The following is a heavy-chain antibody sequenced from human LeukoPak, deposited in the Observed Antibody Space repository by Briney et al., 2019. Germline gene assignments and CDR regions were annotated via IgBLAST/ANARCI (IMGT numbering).Heavy chain of an antibody. J-gene: IGHJ4*02. Sequence: GGSLRLSCTASGFTFGDYAMSWVRQAPGKGLEGVSYISGSGRTIDYADSVKGRFTISRDNTKNSVYLQMNSLRAEDTATYFCVRDAVMSPEVLLTAWDYFDCRGQGTLVTVSS. CDR2: ISGSGRTI. CDR1: GFTFGDYA. CDR3: VRDAVMSPEVLLTAWDYFDC. D-gene: IGHD2-21*01. V-gene: IGHV3-48*03.